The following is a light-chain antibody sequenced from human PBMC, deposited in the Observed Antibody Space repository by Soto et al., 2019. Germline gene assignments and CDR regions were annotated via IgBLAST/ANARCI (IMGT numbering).Light chain of an antibody. J-gene: IGKJ1*01. CDR1: QSVGST. Sequence: EIVMTQSPATLSVSPGERATLSCRASQSVGSTLAWYQQKVGQAPRLLIYAASARATGIPARFSGSGSGTEFTLTISSLQSEDFAVYYCQQYNDWPETFGQGTKVEIK. CDR3: QQYNDWPET. CDR2: AAS. V-gene: IGKV3-15*01.